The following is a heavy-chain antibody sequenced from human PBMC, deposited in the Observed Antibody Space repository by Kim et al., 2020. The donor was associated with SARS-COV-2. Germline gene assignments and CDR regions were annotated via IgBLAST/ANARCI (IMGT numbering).Heavy chain of an antibody. CDR2: INTNTGNP. J-gene: IGHJ4*02. CDR3: ARVGNIAAFANFDY. Sequence: ASVKVSCKASGYTFTSYAMNWVRQAPGQGLEWMGWINTNTGNPTYAQGFTGRFVFSLDTSVSTAYLHISSLKAEDTAVYYCARVGNIAAFANFDYWGQGTLVTVSS. D-gene: IGHD6-6*01. CDR1: GYTFTSYA. V-gene: IGHV7-4-1*02.